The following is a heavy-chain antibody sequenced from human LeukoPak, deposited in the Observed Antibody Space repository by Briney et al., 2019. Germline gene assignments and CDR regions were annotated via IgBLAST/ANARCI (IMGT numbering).Heavy chain of an antibody. Sequence: PGGSLRLSCAASGFTVSSNYMSWVRQAPGKGLEWVSVIYSGGSTYYADSVKGRFTISRDNSKNTLYPQMNSLRAEDTAVYYCARVGVVPPGWNFDYWGQGTLVTVSS. J-gene: IGHJ4*02. D-gene: IGHD2-2*01. CDR1: GFTVSSNY. CDR2: IYSGGST. V-gene: IGHV3-53*01. CDR3: ARVGVVPPGWNFDY.